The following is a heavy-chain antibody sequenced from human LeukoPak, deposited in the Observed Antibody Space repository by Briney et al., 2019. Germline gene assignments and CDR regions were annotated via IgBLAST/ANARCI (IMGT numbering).Heavy chain of an antibody. D-gene: IGHD1-1*01. J-gene: IGHJ4*02. CDR3: ARVTTPMYSFDH. V-gene: IGHV4-31*03. Sequence: SQTLSLTCSVSGGSIRSGAYYWIWIRQHPGKGLDWIGYIYYSGSTYYNPSLKSRVIMSIDASSNQFSLKLSSVTAADTAVYFCARVTTPMYSFDHWGQGTLVTVSS. CDR2: IYYSGST. CDR1: GGSIRSGAYY.